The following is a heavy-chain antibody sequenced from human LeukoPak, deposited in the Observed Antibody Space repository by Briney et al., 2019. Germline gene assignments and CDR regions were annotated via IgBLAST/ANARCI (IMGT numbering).Heavy chain of an antibody. J-gene: IGHJ4*02. CDR1: GFTFSNAW. D-gene: IGHD2-15*01. CDR3: TTDRHLRLYSIDY. V-gene: IGHV3-15*01. CDR2: IKSKTDGGTT. Sequence: GGSLRLSCAASGFTFSNAWMSWVRQAPGKGLEWVGRIKSKTDGGTTDYAAPVKGRFTIPRDDSKNTLYLQMNSLKTEDTAVYYCTTDRHLRLYSIDYWGQGTLVTVSS.